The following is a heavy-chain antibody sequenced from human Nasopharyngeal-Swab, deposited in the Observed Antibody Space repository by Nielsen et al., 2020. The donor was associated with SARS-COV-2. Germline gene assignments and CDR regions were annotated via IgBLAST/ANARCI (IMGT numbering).Heavy chain of an antibody. D-gene: IGHD3-3*01. CDR3: AREGPYDFWSGYPYFDY. CDR2: ITPIFGTA. Sequence: SVKVSCKASGGTFSSYAISWVRQAPGQGLEWMGGITPIFGTANYAQKFQGRVTITADESTSTAYMELSSLRSEDTAVYYCAREGPYDFWSGYPYFDYWGQGTLVTVSS. CDR1: GGTFSSYA. J-gene: IGHJ4*02. V-gene: IGHV1-69*13.